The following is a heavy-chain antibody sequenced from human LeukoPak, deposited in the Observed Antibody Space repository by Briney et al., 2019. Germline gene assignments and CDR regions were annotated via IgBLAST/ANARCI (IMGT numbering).Heavy chain of an antibody. D-gene: IGHD4-17*01. CDR2: IYYSGST. CDR3: ARQSYGDYGYRYFDI. CDR1: GGSISSYY. Sequence: PSETLSLTCTVSGGSISSYYWSWIRQPPGKGLEWIGYIYYSGSTNYNPSLKSRVTISVDTSKNQFSLKLSSVTAADTAVYHCARQSYGDYGYRYFDIWGRGALVTVSS. V-gene: IGHV4-59*08. J-gene: IGHJ2*01.